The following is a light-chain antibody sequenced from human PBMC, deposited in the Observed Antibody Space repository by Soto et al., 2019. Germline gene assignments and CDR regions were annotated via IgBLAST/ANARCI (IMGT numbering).Light chain of an antibody. Sequence: VLTQPPSASATPGQRVTISCSGSSSNIGTNYVYWYQHLPGTAPQLLIYRNDQRPSGVPDRFSGSMSGTAASLAIGGLRSEDEADYYCAAWDDSLSGVVFGGGTKVTVL. CDR3: AAWDDSLSGVV. CDR1: SSNIGTNY. V-gene: IGLV1-47*01. J-gene: IGLJ2*01. CDR2: RND.